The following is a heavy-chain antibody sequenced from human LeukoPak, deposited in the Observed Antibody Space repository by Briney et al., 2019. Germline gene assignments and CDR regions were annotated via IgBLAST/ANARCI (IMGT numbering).Heavy chain of an antibody. CDR2: IRYDGSNK. Sequence: PGGSLRLSCAASGFTFSSYGMHWVRQAPGKGLEWVAFIRYDGSNKYDADSVKGRFTISRDNANNLVYLQMDSLRAEDTSVYYCATSDYYFSGRGGVSPSDYWGRGTLVTVS. CDR3: ATSDYYFSGRGGVSPSDY. CDR1: GFTFSSYG. V-gene: IGHV3-30*02. D-gene: IGHD3-10*01. J-gene: IGHJ4*02.